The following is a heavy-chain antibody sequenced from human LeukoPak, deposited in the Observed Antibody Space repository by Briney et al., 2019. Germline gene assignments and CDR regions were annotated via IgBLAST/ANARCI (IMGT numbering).Heavy chain of an antibody. Sequence: ASVKVSCKASGYTFTGYYIHWVRQAPGQGLEWMGWINPNSGGTNYAQKFQGWVTMTRDTSISTAYMELSRLRSDDTAVYYCARERGGYCSGGSCYPNWFDPWGQGTLVTVSS. CDR3: ARERGGYCSGGSCYPNWFDP. CDR1: GYTFTGYY. J-gene: IGHJ5*02. CDR2: INPNSGGT. V-gene: IGHV1-2*04. D-gene: IGHD2-15*01.